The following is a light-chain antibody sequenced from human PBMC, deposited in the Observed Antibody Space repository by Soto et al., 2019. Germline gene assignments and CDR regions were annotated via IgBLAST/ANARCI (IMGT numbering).Light chain of an antibody. V-gene: IGKV1-33*01. Sequence: DIQMTQSPSSLSASVGDRVTITRRASQDISHFLNWYQQKPGKATKLMIYDASNLQTGVPSRFSGRGSGPDFTFTISRLQPDDIGTYYCQQYDDLPITFGQGTRLE. CDR2: DAS. CDR3: QQYDDLPIT. CDR1: QDISHF. J-gene: IGKJ5*01.